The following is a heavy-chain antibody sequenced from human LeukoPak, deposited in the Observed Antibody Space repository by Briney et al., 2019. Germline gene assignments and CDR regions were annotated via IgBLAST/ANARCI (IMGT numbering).Heavy chain of an antibody. V-gene: IGHV1-2*02. J-gene: IGHJ4*02. D-gene: IGHD5-18*01. Sequence: GASVKVSRKASGYTFTGYYIHWVRQAPGQGLEWMGWINPNTGDTDYAQKFKGRVTMTRDTSIGTAYMELSRLRPDDTAVFYCARPYSYDDPFDLWGQGTLVTVSS. CDR3: ARPYSYDDPFDL. CDR2: INPNTGDT. CDR1: GYTFTGYY.